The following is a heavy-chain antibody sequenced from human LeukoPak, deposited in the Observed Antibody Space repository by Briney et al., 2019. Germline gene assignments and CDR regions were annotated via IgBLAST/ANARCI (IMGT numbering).Heavy chain of an antibody. CDR2: ISSSSDYI. J-gene: IGHJ5*02. Sequence: PGGSLRLSCAASGFTFRSSTMNCVRRAPGKGLEWVSSISSSSDYIYYADSVKGRFTISRDNSKNSLYLQMNSLRAEDTAVYYCVRIPNSAKVTDWFDPWGQGTLVTVSS. D-gene: IGHD2/OR15-2a*01. CDR3: VRIPNSAKVTDWFDP. CDR1: GFTFRSST. V-gene: IGHV3-21*01.